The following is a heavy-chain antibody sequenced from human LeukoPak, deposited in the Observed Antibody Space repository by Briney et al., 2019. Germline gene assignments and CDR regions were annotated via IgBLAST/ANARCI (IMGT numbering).Heavy chain of an antibody. CDR1: GYTFTGYY. Sequence: ASVKVSCKASGYTFTGYYMHWVRQAPGQGLEWMGRINPNSGGTNYAQKFRGRVTMTRDTSTSTAYMELSRLRSDDTAVYYCALSLLGIDYFDYWGQGTLVTVSS. V-gene: IGHV1-2*06. CDR2: INPNSGGT. J-gene: IGHJ4*02. CDR3: ALSLLGIDYFDY. D-gene: IGHD7-27*01.